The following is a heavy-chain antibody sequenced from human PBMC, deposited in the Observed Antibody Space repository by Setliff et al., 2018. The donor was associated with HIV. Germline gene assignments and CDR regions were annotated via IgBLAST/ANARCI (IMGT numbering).Heavy chain of an antibody. J-gene: IGHJ4*02. Sequence: PSETLSLTCTVSGGSISGHYWSWIRQPPGRGLEWIGYIYSSGSTNFNPPLKSRVTISLDTSKNHFSLKLSSVAAADTAVYYCARRYHDASGFYNSWGQGVLVTVSS. CDR1: GGSISGHY. CDR2: IYSSGST. CDR3: ARRYHDASGFYNS. D-gene: IGHD1-1*01. V-gene: IGHV4-4*08.